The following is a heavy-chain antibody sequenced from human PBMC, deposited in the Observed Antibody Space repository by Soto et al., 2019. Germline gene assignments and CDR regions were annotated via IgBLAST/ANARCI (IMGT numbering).Heavy chain of an antibody. Sequence: SETLSLTCTVSGGSISSGGYYWSWIRQHPGKGLEWIGYIYYSGSTYYNPSLKSRVTISVDTSKNQFSLKLSSVTAADTAVYYCARVVRNYGSGSFQERENWFDPWGQGTLVTVSS. CDR1: GGSISSGGYY. CDR2: IYYSGST. D-gene: IGHD3-10*01. V-gene: IGHV4-31*03. CDR3: ARVVRNYGSGSFQERENWFDP. J-gene: IGHJ5*02.